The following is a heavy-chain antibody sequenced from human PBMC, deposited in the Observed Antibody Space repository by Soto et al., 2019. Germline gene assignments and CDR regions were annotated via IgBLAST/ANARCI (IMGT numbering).Heavy chain of an antibody. CDR1: GGSFSGYY. CDR3: ARGRRRLLYYYYGMDV. V-gene: IGHV4-34*01. Sequence: NPSETLSLTCAVYGGSFSGYYWSWIHQPPGKGLEWIGEINHSGSTNYNPSLKSRVTISVDTSKNQFSLKLSSVTAADTAVYYCARGRRRLLYYYYGMDVWGQGTTVTVSS. CDR2: INHSGST. J-gene: IGHJ6*02. D-gene: IGHD1-26*01.